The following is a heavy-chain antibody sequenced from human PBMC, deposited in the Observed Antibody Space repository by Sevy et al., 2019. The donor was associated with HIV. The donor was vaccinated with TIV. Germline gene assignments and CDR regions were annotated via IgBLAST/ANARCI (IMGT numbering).Heavy chain of an antibody. J-gene: IGHJ4*02. CDR2: IKSKAQGGTI. CDR1: GFTFGDYA. V-gene: IGHV3-49*04. Sequence: GGSLRLSCTTSGFTFGDYAMNWVRQAPGKGLEWVAFIKSKAQGGTIDHAASVKGRFTISRDDSKSIAYLEMNNLKIEDSAVYYCTRLSGGQSIFDYWGQGTLVTVSS. CDR3: TRLSGGQSIFDY. D-gene: IGHD3-3*01.